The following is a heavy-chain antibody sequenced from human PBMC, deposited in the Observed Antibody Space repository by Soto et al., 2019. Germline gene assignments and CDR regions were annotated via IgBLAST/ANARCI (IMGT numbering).Heavy chain of an antibody. V-gene: IGHV4-59*01. J-gene: IGHJ5*02. CDR2: IYYSGST. Sequence: ETLSLTCTVSGGSISSYYWSWIRQPPGKGLEWIGYIYYSGSTNYNPSLKSRVTISVDTSKNQFSLKLSSVTAADTAVYYCARVQGSNWNYGNWFDPWGQGTLVTVSS. CDR3: ARVQGSNWNYGNWFDP. CDR1: GGSISSYY. D-gene: IGHD1-7*01.